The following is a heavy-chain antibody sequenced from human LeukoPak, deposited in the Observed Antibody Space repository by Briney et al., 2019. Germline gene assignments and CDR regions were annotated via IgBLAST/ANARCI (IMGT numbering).Heavy chain of an antibody. CDR2: ISSSSSYI. CDR1: GFTFSSYS. CDR3: AREYSSSGFPSYYYYYMDV. J-gene: IGHJ6*03. Sequence: GGSLRLSCAASGFTFSSYSMNWVRQAPGKGLEWVSSISSSSSYIYYADSVKGRFTISRDNPKNSPYLQMNSLRAEDTAVYYCAREYSSSGFPSYYYYYMDVWGKGTTVTVSS. V-gene: IGHV3-21*01. D-gene: IGHD6-6*01.